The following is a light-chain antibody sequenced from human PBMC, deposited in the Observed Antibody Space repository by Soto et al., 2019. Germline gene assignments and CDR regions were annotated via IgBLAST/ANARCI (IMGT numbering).Light chain of an antibody. V-gene: IGKV1-5*01. J-gene: IGKJ5*01. CDR2: DAS. CDR1: QSISSW. CDR3: QQANSFPIT. Sequence: DIQMTQSPSTLSASVGDRVTITCRASQSISSWLAWYQQKPGKAPKLLIYDASSLESGVPSRFSGSGSGTDFTLTISRLQPEDFATYYCQQANSFPITFGQGTRLEIK.